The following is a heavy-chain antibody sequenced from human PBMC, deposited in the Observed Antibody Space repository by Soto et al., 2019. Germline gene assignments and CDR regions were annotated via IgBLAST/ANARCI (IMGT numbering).Heavy chain of an antibody. CDR2: ISYDGSHE. D-gene: IGHD4-17*01. CDR3: AKDALTTYYSDL. CDR1: GFTFSSYG. V-gene: IGHV3-30*18. J-gene: IGHJ2*01. Sequence: QVQLVESGGGVVQPGRSLRLSCAASGFTFSSYGMHWVRQAPGRELEWVAVISYDGSHEYYAGSVKGRFTISRDDSKNTLFLEMNSLRPEDTAVYYCAKDALTTYYSDLWGRGTLVTVSS.